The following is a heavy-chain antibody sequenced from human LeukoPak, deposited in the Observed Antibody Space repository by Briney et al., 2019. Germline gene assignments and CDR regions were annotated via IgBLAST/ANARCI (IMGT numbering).Heavy chain of an antibody. J-gene: IGHJ4*02. CDR2: IDSGGNT. D-gene: IGHD2-8*01. CDR1: GFTVSRNY. Sequence: GGSLRLSCAASGFTVSRNYMTWVRQAPGGGLEWVSVIDSGGNTDYADAVRGRFSISRDNSNNTLYLQMNSLRAEDTAVYYCARVAGERYCTNGVCDYFDYWGQGTLVTVSS. V-gene: IGHV3-66*01. CDR3: ARVAGERYCTNGVCDYFDY.